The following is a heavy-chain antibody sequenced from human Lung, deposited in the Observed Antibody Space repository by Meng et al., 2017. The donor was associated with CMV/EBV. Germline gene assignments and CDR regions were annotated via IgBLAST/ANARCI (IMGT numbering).Heavy chain of an antibody. CDR1: GYTFTGYY. D-gene: IGHD3-16*01. CDR2: INPNSGST. CDR3: GRGVGFEVPDY. Sequence: ASVKVSCKASGYTFTGYYMHWVRQAPGQGLEWVGWINPNSGSTNLSQKFQGRVTMARDTSTRTAYMELRSLGFDDTAVYYCGRGVGFEVPDYWGQGTLVTVSS. J-gene: IGHJ4*02. V-gene: IGHV1-2*02.